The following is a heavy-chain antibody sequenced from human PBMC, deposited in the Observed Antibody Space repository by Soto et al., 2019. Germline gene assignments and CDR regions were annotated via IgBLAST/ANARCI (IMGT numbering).Heavy chain of an antibody. CDR3: AKVTARGGDFGSGYWNYRDV. CDR2: ISWNSGSI. V-gene: IGHV3-9*01. Sequence: LRLCCASSGFTVEVYVMHWARQAPGKGLEWVSGISWNSGSIGYADSVKGRFTISRDNAKNTLYLQMNSLRAEDTALYFCAKVTARGGDFGSGYWNYRDVWGKGTTVT. J-gene: IGHJ6*03. D-gene: IGHD3-3*01. CDR1: GFTVEVYV.